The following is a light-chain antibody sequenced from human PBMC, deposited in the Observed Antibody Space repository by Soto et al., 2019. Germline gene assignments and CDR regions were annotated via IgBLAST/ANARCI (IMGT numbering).Light chain of an antibody. CDR1: SSDVGGYNY. V-gene: IGLV2-14*01. Sequence: QSALTQPASVSGSPGQSITISCTGTSSDVGGYNYVSWYQQLPGKAPKLMIYDVSDRPSGVSNRFSGSKSGNTASLTISGLLAEDEADYYCSSYTSSSLYVFGTGTKLTVL. CDR2: DVS. J-gene: IGLJ1*01. CDR3: SSYTSSSLYV.